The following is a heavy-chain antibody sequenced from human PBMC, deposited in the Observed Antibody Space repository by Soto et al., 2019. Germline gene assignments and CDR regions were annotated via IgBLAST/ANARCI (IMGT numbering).Heavy chain of an antibody. Sequence: SETLSLTCTVSGGSISSYDWTWIRQPPGKGLEWIGYIYYSGSTYYNPSLKSRVTISVDTSKNQFSLKLSSVTAADTAVYYCAGTDSSYFDYWGQGTLVTVSS. CDR1: GGSISSYD. J-gene: IGHJ4*02. D-gene: IGHD6-13*01. CDR3: AGTDSSYFDY. CDR2: IYYSGST. V-gene: IGHV4-59*06.